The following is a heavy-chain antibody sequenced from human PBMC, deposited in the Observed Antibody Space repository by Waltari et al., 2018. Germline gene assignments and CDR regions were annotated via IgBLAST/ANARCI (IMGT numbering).Heavy chain of an antibody. V-gene: IGHV3-30-3*01. Sequence: QVQLVESGGGVVQPGRSLRLSCAASGFTFCSYAMHWVRQAPGKGLEWVAVISYDGSNKYYADSVKGRFTISRDNSKNTLYLQMNSLRAEDTAVYYCARDGHAVTSAAFDYWGQGTLVTVSS. CDR3: ARDGHAVTSAAFDY. J-gene: IGHJ4*02. CDR2: ISYDGSNK. CDR1: GFTFCSYA. D-gene: IGHD4-17*01.